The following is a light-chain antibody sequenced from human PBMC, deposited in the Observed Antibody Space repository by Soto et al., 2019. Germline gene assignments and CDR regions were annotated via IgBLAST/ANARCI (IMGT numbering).Light chain of an antibody. CDR1: SSNIGSRNT. V-gene: IGLV1-44*01. Sequence: QYVLTQPPSASGTPGQRVTISCSGSSSNIGSRNTVNWYQQLPGTAPKLLIRSNDQRPSGVPDRYSASKSGTSASLVISGLQSEDEADYYCAVWDNSLKGVLFGGGTKLTVL. J-gene: IGLJ2*01. CDR3: AVWDNSLKGVL. CDR2: SND.